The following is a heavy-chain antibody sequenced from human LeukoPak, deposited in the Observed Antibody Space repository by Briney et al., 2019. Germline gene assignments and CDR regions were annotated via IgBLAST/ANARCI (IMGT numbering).Heavy chain of an antibody. CDR3: ARGNGNEYYDSSGIAVRYFDY. V-gene: IGHV3-74*01. Sequence: PGGSLRLSCAASGFTFSGYWMHWVRQGPGKGLVWVSFINPDGSNTRYADSVKGRFTISRDNAKNSLYLQMNSLRAEDTAVYYCARGNGNEYYDSSGIAVRYFDYWGQGTLVTVSS. CDR1: GFTFSGYW. CDR2: INPDGSNT. D-gene: IGHD3-22*01. J-gene: IGHJ4*02.